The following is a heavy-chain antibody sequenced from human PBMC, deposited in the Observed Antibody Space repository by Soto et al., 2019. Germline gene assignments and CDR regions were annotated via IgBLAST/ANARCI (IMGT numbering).Heavy chain of an antibody. CDR1: GGSINSCY. D-gene: IGHD7-27*01. CDR3: ARLGASRTLV. V-gene: IGHV4-59*01. Sequence: PSETLSLTCTVSGGSINSCYWSWIRQSPGKGLEWIGYVYYTGDTNYNPSLKSRVTISVDPSKSQFSLKLNSVTAADTAVYFCARLGASRTLVWGQGTMVT. CDR2: VYYTGDT. J-gene: IGHJ3*01.